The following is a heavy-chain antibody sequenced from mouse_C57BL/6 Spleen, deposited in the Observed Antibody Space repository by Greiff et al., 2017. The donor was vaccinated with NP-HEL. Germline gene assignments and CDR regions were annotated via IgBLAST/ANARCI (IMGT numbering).Heavy chain of an antibody. D-gene: IGHD2-2*01. CDR2: ISSGSSTI. CDR3: ARLAMVTTGCDY. CDR1: GFTFSDYG. J-gene: IGHJ2*01. V-gene: IGHV5-17*01. Sequence: EVKLMESGGGLVKPGGSLKLSCAASGFTFSDYGMHWVRQAPEKGLEWIAYISSGSSTIYYAETVKGRFTISRDNAKHTLFLQMTSLRSEDTAMYYCARLAMVTTGCDYWGQGTTLTVSA.